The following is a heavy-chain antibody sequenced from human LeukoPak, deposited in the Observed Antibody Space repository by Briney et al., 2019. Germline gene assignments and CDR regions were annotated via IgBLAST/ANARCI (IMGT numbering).Heavy chain of an antibody. J-gene: IGHJ4*02. CDR2: TSPKGAGT. V-gene: IGHV1-2*02. D-gene: IGHD4-17*01. Sequence: ASVKVSCKVSGYTFTDYYIHWVRQAPGQGLEWMWWTSPKGAGTMSAQKFQSRITMTGDTSISTVYMELDRLTFDDTAEYYCARDNYGTLDYWGQGTLVTVSS. CDR1: GYTFTDYY. CDR3: ARDNYGTLDY.